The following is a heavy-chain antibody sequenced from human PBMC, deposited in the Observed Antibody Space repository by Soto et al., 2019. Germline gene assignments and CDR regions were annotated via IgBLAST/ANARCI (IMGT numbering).Heavy chain of an antibody. V-gene: IGHV1-18*01. CDR1: GYTFTSYG. D-gene: IGHD3-22*01. J-gene: IGHJ4*02. CDR3: ASPSYYYDSSGPLVY. CDR2: ISAYNGNT. Sequence: ASVKVSCKASGYTFTSYGISWVRQAPGQGLEWMGWISAYNGNTNYAQKLQGRVTMTTDTSTSTAYMELRSLRSDDTAVYYCASPSYYYDSSGPLVYWGQGTLVTVSS.